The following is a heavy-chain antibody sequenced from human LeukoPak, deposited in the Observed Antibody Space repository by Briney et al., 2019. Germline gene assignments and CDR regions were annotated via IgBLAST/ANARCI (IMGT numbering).Heavy chain of an antibody. CDR2: IYTSGST. CDR3: ARGVIQLWLRLRTYYFDY. CDR1: GGSISSYY. D-gene: IGHD5-18*01. Sequence: SETLSLTCTVSGGSISSYYWSWIRQPAGKGLEWIGRIYTSGSTNYNPSLKSRVTISVDTSKNQFSLKLSSVTAADTAVYYCARGVIQLWLRLRTYYFDYWGQGTLVTVSS. V-gene: IGHV4-4*07. J-gene: IGHJ4*02.